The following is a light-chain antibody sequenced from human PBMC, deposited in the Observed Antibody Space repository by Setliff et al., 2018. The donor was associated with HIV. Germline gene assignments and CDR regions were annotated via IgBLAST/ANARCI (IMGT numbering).Light chain of an antibody. Sequence: QSALTQPPSVSGAPGQRVTISCTGNNSNIGAGFDVHWYQQLPGTAPKVVIHDNNSRPSGIPDRFSGTKSGSPASLAITGLQAEDEADYYGQSYDNSLSLVFGGGTKVTV. CDR3: QSYDNSLSLV. V-gene: IGLV1-40*01. CDR2: DNN. CDR1: NSNIGAGFD. J-gene: IGLJ2*01.